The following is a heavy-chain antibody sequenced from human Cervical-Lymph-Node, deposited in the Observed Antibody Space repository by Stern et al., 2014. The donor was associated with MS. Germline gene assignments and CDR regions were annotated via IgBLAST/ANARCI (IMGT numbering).Heavy chain of an antibody. CDR3: TREMAARRLDP. V-gene: IGHV3-66*01. J-gene: IGHJ5*02. Sequence: VQSGGSLRLSCAASGSTVTSNYMTWVRQAPGKGLEWVSIFYSGISTYYAESVKGRFSFSIDNSKNTLFLHMNNLRVEDTAMYYCTREMAARRLDPWGQGTLVIVSA. D-gene: IGHD5-24*01. CDR2: FYSGIST. CDR1: GSTVTSNY.